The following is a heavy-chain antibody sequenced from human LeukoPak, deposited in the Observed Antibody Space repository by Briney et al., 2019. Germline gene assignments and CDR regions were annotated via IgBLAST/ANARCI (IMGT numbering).Heavy chain of an antibody. CDR1: GYTFTGYY. CDR2: INPNSGGT. J-gene: IGHJ6*03. Sequence: ASVKVSCKASGYTFTGYYMHWVRQAPGQGLEWMGWINPNSGGTNYAQKFQGRVTMTRDTSISTAYMELSRLRSDDTAVYYCARGKVNLDYYYYYYMDVWGKGTTVTISS. CDR3: ARGKVNLDYYYYYYMDV. D-gene: IGHD5-24*01. V-gene: IGHV1-2*02.